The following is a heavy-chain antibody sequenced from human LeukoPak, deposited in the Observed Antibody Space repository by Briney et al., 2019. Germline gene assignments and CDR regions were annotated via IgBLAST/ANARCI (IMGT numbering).Heavy chain of an antibody. CDR3: VRHSGGYNLNYFDY. J-gene: IGHJ4*02. CDR2: IYYSGST. D-gene: IGHD5-24*01. V-gene: IGHV4-59*08. CDR1: GGSISSYY. Sequence: SETLSLTCTVSGGSISSYYWSWIRQPPGKGLKWIGYIYYSGSTNYNPSLKSRVTISVDTSKSQFSLKLSSVTAADTAVYYCVRHSGGYNLNYFDYWGQGTLVTVSS.